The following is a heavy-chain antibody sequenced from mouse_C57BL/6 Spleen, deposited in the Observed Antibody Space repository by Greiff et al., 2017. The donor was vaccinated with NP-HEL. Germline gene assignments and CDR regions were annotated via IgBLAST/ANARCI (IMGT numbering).Heavy chain of an antibody. V-gene: IGHV5-9-1*02. CDR1: GFTFSSYA. J-gene: IGHJ4*01. CDR2: ISSGGDYI. CDR3: TRDPDFDAMDY. Sequence: EVKVEESGEGLVKPGGSLKLSCAASGFTFSSYAMSWVRQTPEKRLEWVAYISSGGDYIYYVDTVKGRFTISRDNARNTLYLQMSSLKSEDTAMYYCTRDPDFDAMDYWGQGTSVTVSS.